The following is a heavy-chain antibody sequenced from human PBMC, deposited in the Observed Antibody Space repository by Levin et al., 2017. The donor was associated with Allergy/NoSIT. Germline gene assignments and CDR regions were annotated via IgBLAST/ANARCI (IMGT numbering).Heavy chain of an antibody. CDR1: GFTFTSYW. J-gene: IGHJ3*02. V-gene: IGHV3-7*01. Sequence: HAGGSLRLSCAASGFTFTSYWMTWVRQAPGKGLEWVANVKQDGSKKDYVDSVKGRFTISRDNAKNSLYLQMNSLRAEDTAVYYCARDQEIRDYYDSSGYHPDAFDTWGQGTMVTVAS. D-gene: IGHD3-22*01. CDR3: ARDQEIRDYYDSSGYHPDAFDT. CDR2: VKQDGSKK.